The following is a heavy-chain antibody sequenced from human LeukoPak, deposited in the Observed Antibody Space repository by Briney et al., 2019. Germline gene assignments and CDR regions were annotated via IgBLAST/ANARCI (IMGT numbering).Heavy chain of an antibody. Sequence: GGSLRLSCAASGFTFNNYAMSWVRQAPGKGLEWVSAIGDNGGDTKYAVSVKGRFTISRDNSRSALYLQMNTLRVEDTAIYYCGRDWKLDYWGQGTLSPSP. CDR1: GFTFNNYA. J-gene: IGHJ4*02. CDR3: GRDWKLDY. D-gene: IGHD1-1*01. CDR2: IGDNGGDT. V-gene: IGHV3-23*01.